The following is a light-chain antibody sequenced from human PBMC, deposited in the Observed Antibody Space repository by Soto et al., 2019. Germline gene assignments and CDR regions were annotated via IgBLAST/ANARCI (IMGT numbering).Light chain of an antibody. J-gene: IGKJ5*01. Sequence: DIQMPQSPSTLSGSVGDRVTITCRASPSISTWLAWYQQKAGKAPRLLIYQASSLESGAPSRFSGSGSRTEFTLTSSIVHADYFATYCQQRNNWHPVAFGQGTRLEIK. V-gene: IGKV1-5*03. CDR1: PSISTW. CDR3: QQRNNWHPVA. CDR2: QAS.